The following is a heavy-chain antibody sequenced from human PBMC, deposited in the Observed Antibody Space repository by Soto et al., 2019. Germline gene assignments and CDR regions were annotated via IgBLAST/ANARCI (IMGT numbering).Heavy chain of an antibody. D-gene: IGHD3-16*01. Sequence: EVQLLESGGGLVQPGGSLRLSCAASGFTFSSYAMTWVRQAPGKGLEWVSVITGGVGVTYYADSVKGRFTISRDNSKNTMYLQMNSLRAEDTAVDNCANFQGETCHKWSFNYWGQGTLVTVS. V-gene: IGHV3-23*01. J-gene: IGHJ4*02. CDR3: ANFQGETCHKWSFNY. CDR2: ITGGVGVT. CDR1: GFTFSSYA.